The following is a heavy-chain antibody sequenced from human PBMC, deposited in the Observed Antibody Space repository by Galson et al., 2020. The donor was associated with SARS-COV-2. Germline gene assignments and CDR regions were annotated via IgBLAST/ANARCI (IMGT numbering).Heavy chain of an antibody. J-gene: IGHJ6*02. CDR1: GFNFNYNG. CDR3: AKDDSTGFYADHGMDV. V-gene: IGHV3-9*01. Sequence: GGSLRLSCAASGFNFNYNGMHWVRQSPGKGLEWVSGISWNGDDLGYADSVRGRFTISRDNAKNSLYVQITSLRPEDTAIYYCAKDDSTGFYADHGMDVWGQGTAVIVSS. D-gene: IGHD3-22*01. CDR2: ISWNGDDL.